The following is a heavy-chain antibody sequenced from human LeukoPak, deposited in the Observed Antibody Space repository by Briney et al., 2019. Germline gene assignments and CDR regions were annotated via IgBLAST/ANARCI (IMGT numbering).Heavy chain of an antibody. CDR2: ISSSGNNI. D-gene: IGHD3-16*01. J-gene: IGHJ4*02. CDR1: GFTFSSYE. V-gene: IGHV3-48*03. Sequence: GGSLRLSCAASGFTFSSYEMNWVRKAPGKGLEWVSSISSSGNNIYYADSVKGRCTISRDNAKNSLYLQMNSLRAEDTAVYYCARGGVLAYWGQGTLVTVSS. CDR3: ARGGVLAY.